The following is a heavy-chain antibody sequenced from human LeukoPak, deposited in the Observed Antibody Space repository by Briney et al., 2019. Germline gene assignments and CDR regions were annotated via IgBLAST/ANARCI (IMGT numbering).Heavy chain of an antibody. CDR3: ARFGGSRLREGY. V-gene: IGHV4-39*01. J-gene: IGHJ4*02. Sequence: PSETLSLTCTVSGGSISSSSYYWGWIRQPPGKGLEWIGSIYYSGSTYYNPSLKSRVTISVDTSKNQFSLKLSSVTAADTAVYYCARFGGSRLREGYWGQGTLVTVSS. D-gene: IGHD3-10*01. CDR1: GGSISSSSYY. CDR2: IYYSGST.